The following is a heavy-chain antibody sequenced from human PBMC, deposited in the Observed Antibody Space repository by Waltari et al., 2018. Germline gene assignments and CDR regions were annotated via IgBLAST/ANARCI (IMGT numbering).Heavy chain of an antibody. CDR1: GVSITNTSSY. J-gene: IGHJ5*02. V-gene: IGHV4-39*01. CDR3: ARAARILITFGGVSAFDP. Sequence: QVQLQASGPGLVKPSETLSLTCSVSGVSITNTSSYWAWIRQPPGKGLVWIGNIYYSGNTPYNPSPNSAVTMSVDTSKNPFSLNLNSVTAADTAVYYCARAARILITFGGVSAFDPWGQGTLVTVSS. CDR2: IYYSGNT. D-gene: IGHD3-16*01.